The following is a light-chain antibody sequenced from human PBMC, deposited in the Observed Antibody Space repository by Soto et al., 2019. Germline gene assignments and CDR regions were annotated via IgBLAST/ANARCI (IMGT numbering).Light chain of an antibody. CDR1: SSNIGAGYD. V-gene: IGLV1-40*01. CDR3: XSYDSSLSYVV. J-gene: IGLJ2*01. CDR2: GNS. Sequence: QTVVTQPXSVSGAPGQRVTIXCTGSSSNIGAGYDVHWYQQLPGTAPKLLIYGNSNRPSGVPDRFSGSKSGTXASLAITGLQAXDEADYYCXSYDSSLSYVVFGGGTKLT.